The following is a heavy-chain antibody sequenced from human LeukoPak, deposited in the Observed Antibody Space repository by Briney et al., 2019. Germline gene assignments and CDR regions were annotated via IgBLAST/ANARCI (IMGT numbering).Heavy chain of an antibody. V-gene: IGHV1-18*01. Sequence: ASVKVSCKASGYTFTSYGISWVRQAPGQGLEWMGWISAYNGNTNYAQKLQGRVTMTEDTSTDTAYMELSSLRSEDTAVYYCATSYYDILTGYRPLAYGGQGTLVTVSA. CDR2: ISAYNGNT. D-gene: IGHD3-9*01. J-gene: IGHJ4*02. CDR3: ATSYYDILTGYRPLAY. CDR1: GYTFTSYG.